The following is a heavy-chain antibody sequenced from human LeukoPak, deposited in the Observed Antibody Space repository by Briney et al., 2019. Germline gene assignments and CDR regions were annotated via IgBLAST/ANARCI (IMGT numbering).Heavy chain of an antibody. CDR3: ARGLFKGVTASLGY. V-gene: IGHV4-59*01. CDR1: GGSISSYY. D-gene: IGHD2-21*02. Sequence: SETLSLTCTVSGGSISSYYWSWIRQPPGKGLEWIGYIYYSGSANYNPSLKSRVTISVDTSKNQFSLKLSSVTAADTAVYYCARGLFKGVTASLGYWGQGTLVTVSS. J-gene: IGHJ4*02. CDR2: IYYSGSA.